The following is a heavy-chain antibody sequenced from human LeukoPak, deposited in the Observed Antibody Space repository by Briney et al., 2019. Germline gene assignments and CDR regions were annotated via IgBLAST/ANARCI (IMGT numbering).Heavy chain of an antibody. V-gene: IGHV4-34*01. J-gene: IGHJ4*02. CDR2: INHSGST. CDR1: GGSFSGYY. Sequence: SETLSLTCAVYGGSFSGYYWSWIRQPLGKGLEWIGEINHSGSTNYNPSLKSRVTISVDTSKNQFSLKLSSVTAADTAVYYCARGIRYSSSSLDYWGQGTLVTVSS. CDR3: ARGIRYSSSSLDY. D-gene: IGHD6-13*01.